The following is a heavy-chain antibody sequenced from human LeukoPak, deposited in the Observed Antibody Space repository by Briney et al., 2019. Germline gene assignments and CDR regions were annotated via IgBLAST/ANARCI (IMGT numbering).Heavy chain of an antibody. Sequence: PGGSLRLSCAASGFTFSSYSMNWVRQAPGKGLEWVSYISSSSSTIYYADSVTGRFTISRDNAKNSLYLQMNSLRAEDTAVYYCARDLGTAIHDYWGQGTLVTVSS. CDR3: ARDLGTAIHDY. D-gene: IGHD2-2*02. CDR2: ISSSSSTI. V-gene: IGHV3-48*04. CDR1: GFTFSSYS. J-gene: IGHJ4*02.